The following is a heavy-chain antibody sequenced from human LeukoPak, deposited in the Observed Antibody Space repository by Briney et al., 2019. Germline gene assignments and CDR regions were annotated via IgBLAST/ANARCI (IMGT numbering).Heavy chain of an antibody. D-gene: IGHD3-10*01. J-gene: IGHJ6*03. CDR2: INTDGSST. V-gene: IGHV3-74*01. CDR3: ARDWESMVRGVNGWYYYYYMDV. Sequence: GGSLRLSCAASGFTFSSYWMHWVRQAPGKGLVWVSRINTDGSSTSYADSVKGRFTISRDNAKNTLCLQMNSLRAEDTAVYYCARDWESMVRGVNGWYYYYYMDVWGKGTTVTVSS. CDR1: GFTFSSYW.